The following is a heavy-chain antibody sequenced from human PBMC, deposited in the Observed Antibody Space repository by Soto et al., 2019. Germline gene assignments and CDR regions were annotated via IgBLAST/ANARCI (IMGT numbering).Heavy chain of an antibody. J-gene: IGHJ6*02. CDR1: GGTFSSYA. D-gene: IGHD2-15*01. CDR3: AGGSGGSSYYYYGMDV. V-gene: IGHV1-69*12. Sequence: QVQLVQSGAEVKKPGSSVKVSCKASGGTFSSYAINWVRQAPGQGLEWMGGIIPLFGTANYAQKFQGRVTITADESTSTAYMERSSLRSEDTAVYYCAGGSGGSSYYYYGMDVWGQGTTVTVSS. CDR2: IIPLFGTA.